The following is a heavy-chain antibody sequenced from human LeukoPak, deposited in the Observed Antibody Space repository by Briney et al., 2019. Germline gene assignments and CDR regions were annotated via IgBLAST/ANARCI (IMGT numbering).Heavy chain of an antibody. D-gene: IGHD1-26*01. Sequence: PGGSLRLSCAASGFTFSSYGMSWVRQAPGKGLEWVSAISGSGGSTYYADSVKGRFTISRDNSKNTLYLKMNSLRAEDTAVYYCAKDPPRYSGSYGDWGQGTLVTVSS. J-gene: IGHJ4*02. CDR1: GFTFSSYG. CDR2: ISGSGGST. V-gene: IGHV3-23*01. CDR3: AKDPPRYSGSYGD.